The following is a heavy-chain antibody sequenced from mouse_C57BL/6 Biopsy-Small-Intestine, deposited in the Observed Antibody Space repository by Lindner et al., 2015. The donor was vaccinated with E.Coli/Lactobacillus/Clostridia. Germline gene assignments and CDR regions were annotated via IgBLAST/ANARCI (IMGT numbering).Heavy chain of an antibody. CDR1: GYSFTGYY. D-gene: IGHD3-2*02. CDR3: TRRASTGFRDY. CDR2: IYPSTGDT. J-gene: IGHJ2*01. V-gene: IGHV1-42*01. Sequence: VQLQESGPELVKPGASVKISCKASGYSFTGYYMNWVKQSPEKSLEWIGEIYPSTGDTTYNQKSKAKATLTVDKSSSTAYMQLMSLTSEDSAVYYCTRRASTGFRDYWGQGTTLTVSS.